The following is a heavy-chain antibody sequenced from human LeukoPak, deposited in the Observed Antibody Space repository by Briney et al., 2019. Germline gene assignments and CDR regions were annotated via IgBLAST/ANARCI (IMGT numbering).Heavy chain of an antibody. CDR1: GFTFSSYW. D-gene: IGHD3-22*01. Sequence: GGSLRLSCAASGFTFSSYWMSWVRQAPGKELEWVANIKQDGSEKYYVDSVKGRFTISRDNAKNSLYLQMNSLRAEDTAVYYCASSSGYLPGDFDYWGQGTLVTVSS. J-gene: IGHJ4*02. CDR3: ASSSGYLPGDFDY. CDR2: IKQDGSEK. V-gene: IGHV3-7*01.